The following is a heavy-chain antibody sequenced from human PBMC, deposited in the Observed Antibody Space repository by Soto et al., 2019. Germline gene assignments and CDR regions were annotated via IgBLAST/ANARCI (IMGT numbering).Heavy chain of an antibody. Sequence: EVQLVESGGGLVQPGGSLRLSCVASGFTFSRYAMSWVRQAPGKGLEWVASINGLGDSTYYTDSVRGRFSIARDTSTNTLYLQMSSLRAEDTAEYYCAKVSIGTYTFHSGGQGPLFFVSS. CDR3: AKVSIGTYTFHS. D-gene: IGHD3-16*01. CDR1: GFTFSRYA. V-gene: IGHV3-23*04. CDR2: INGLGDST. J-gene: IGHJ4*02.